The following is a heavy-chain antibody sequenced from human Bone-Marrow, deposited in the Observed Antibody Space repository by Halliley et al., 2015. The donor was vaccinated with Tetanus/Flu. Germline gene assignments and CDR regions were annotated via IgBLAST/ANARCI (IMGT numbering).Heavy chain of an antibody. Sequence: SLRLSCAASGFIFTNYVMNWVRQAPGKGLEWVSVISETGGVTVYADSVKGRVTISRDNPKNTVFLQLNSLRDEDTAVYYCLTGYCTSGPCPALGNWGQGTLVTVSS. CDR1: GFIFTNYV. CDR3: LTGYCTSGPCPALGN. CDR2: ISETGGVT. D-gene: IGHD2-8*01. J-gene: IGHJ4*02. V-gene: IGHV3-23*01.